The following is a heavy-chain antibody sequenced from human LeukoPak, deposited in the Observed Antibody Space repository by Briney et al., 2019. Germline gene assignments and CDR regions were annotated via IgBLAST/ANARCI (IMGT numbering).Heavy chain of an antibody. CDR1: GFTFSDYY. V-gene: IGHV3-11*04. D-gene: IGHD3-3*01. CDR2: ISSSGSTI. CDR3: AAKYYDFWSGYYD. J-gene: IGHJ4*02. Sequence: PGGSLRLSCAASGFTFSDYYMSWIRQAPGKGLEWVSYISSSGSTIYYADSVKGRFTISRDNAKNSLYLQMNSLRAEDTAVYYCAAKYYDFWSGYYDWGQGTLVTVSS.